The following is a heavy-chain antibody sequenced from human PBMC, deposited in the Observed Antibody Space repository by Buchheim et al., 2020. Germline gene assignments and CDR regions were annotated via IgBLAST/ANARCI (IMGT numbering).Heavy chain of an antibody. CDR3: ARGWTRLQYYYGSGSYPNWFDP. J-gene: IGHJ5*02. CDR2: INHSGST. Sequence: QVQLQQWGAGLSKPSETLSLTCAVYGGSFSGYYWSWIRQPPGKGLEWIGEINHSGSTNYNPSLKSRVTISVDTSKNQFSLKLSSVTAADTAVYYCARGWTRLQYYYGSGSYPNWFDPWGQGTL. CDR1: GGSFSGYY. V-gene: IGHV4-34*01. D-gene: IGHD3-10*01.